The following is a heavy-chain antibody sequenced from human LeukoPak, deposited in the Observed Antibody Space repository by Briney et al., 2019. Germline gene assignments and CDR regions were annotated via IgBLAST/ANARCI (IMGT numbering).Heavy chain of an antibody. Sequence: PGGSLRLSCAASGFSFSDLYMDWVRQAPGKGLEWVGRTRKKPNSYTTEYAASVKGRFTISRDDSKNSLYLQMNSLKIEDTAVYYCVRDFYESSGSTYYFDYWGQGTLVTVSS. CDR2: TRKKPNSYTT. J-gene: IGHJ4*02. CDR3: VRDFYESSGSTYYFDY. D-gene: IGHD3-22*01. CDR1: GFSFSDLY. V-gene: IGHV3-72*01.